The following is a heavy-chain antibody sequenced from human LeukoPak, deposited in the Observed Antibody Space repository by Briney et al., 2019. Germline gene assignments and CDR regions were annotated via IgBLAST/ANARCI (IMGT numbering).Heavy chain of an antibody. Sequence: GASVKVSCTASGYTFTSYYMHWVRQAPGQGLEWMGIINPSGGSTSYAQKFQGRVTMTRDTSTSTVYMELSSLRSEDTAVYYCAREASGYDILTGYYRLNSLFDYWGQGTLVTVSS. CDR3: AREASGYDILTGYYRLNSLFDY. D-gene: IGHD3-9*01. CDR2: INPSGGST. J-gene: IGHJ4*02. CDR1: GYTFTSYY. V-gene: IGHV1-46*01.